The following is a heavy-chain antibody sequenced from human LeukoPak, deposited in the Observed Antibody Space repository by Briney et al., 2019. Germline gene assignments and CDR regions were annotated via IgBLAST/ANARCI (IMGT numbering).Heavy chain of an antibody. CDR3: AKVNDYVWGSYPFDY. Sequence: QSGGSLRLSXAASGFTFNTYAMTWVRQAPGKGLEWVSAISGSGGSTYYADSVKGRFTSSRDNSKNTLYLQMNSLRAEDTAVYYCAKVNDYVWGSYPFDYWGQGTLVTVSS. J-gene: IGHJ4*02. D-gene: IGHD3-16*01. CDR2: ISGSGGST. V-gene: IGHV3-23*01. CDR1: GFTFNTYA.